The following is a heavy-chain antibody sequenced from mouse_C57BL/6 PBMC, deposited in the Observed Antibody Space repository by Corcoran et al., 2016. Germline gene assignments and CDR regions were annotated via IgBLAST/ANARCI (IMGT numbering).Heavy chain of an antibody. J-gene: IGHJ2*01. Sequence: EVQLQQSGPELVKPGASVKISCKASGYTFTDYYMNWVKQSHGKSLEWIGDINPNNGGTSYNQKFKGKATLTVDKSSSTAYMELRSLTSEDSAVYYCARTPIYYDSYYFDYWGQGTTLTVSS. V-gene: IGHV1-26*01. CDR3: ARTPIYYDSYYFDY. CDR1: GYTFTDYY. D-gene: IGHD2-4*01. CDR2: INPNNGGT.